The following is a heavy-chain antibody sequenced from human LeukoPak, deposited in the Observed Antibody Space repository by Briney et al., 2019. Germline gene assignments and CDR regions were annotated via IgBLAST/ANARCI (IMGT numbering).Heavy chain of an antibody. CDR3: ARQIAAAGTDYYYGMDV. J-gene: IGHJ6*02. V-gene: IGHV4-59*01. CDR1: GGSISSYY. D-gene: IGHD6-13*01. CDR2: IYYSGST. Sequence: SETLSLTCTVSGGSISSYYWSWIRQPPGKGLEWIGYIYYSGSTNYNPFLKSRVTISVDTSKNQFSLKLSSVTAADTAVYYCARQIAAAGTDYYYGMDVWGQGTTVTVSS.